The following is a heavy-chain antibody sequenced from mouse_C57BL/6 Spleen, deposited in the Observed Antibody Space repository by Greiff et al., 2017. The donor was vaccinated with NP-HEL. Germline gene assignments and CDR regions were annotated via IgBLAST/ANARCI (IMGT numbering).Heavy chain of an antibody. D-gene: IGHD1-1*01. CDR3: THYYGSSGNAMDY. CDR1: GFNIKDDY. CDR2: IDPENGDT. Sequence: EVQLQQSGAELVRPGASVKLSCTASGFNIKDDYMHWVKQRPEQGLEWIGWIDPENGDTEYAPKFQGKATITADTTSNTAYLQLSSLTSEDTAVYYCTHYYGSSGNAMDYWGQGTSVTVSS. J-gene: IGHJ4*01. V-gene: IGHV14-4*01.